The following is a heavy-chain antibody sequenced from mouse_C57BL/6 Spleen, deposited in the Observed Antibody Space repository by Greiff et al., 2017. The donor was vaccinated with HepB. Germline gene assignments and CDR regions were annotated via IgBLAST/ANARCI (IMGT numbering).Heavy chain of an antibody. Sequence: EVQVVESGGGLVKPGGSLKLSCAASGFTFSDYGMHWVRQAPEKGLEWVAYISSGSSTIYYADTVKGRFTISSDNAKNTLFLQMTSLRSEDTAMYYCERQNWDWYFDVWGTGTTVTVPS. D-gene: IGHD4-1*01. CDR3: ERQNWDWYFDV. J-gene: IGHJ1*03. V-gene: IGHV5-17*01. CDR2: ISSGSSTI. CDR1: GFTFSDYG.